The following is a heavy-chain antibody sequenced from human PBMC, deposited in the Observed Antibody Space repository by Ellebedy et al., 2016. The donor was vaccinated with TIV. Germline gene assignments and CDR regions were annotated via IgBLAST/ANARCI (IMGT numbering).Heavy chain of an antibody. CDR1: GGSISSADYY. D-gene: IGHD5-12*01. Sequence: MPSETLSLTCTVSGGSISSADYYWSWIRQPPGKGLEWIGYIYYSGSTYYSPSLKSRVTISVDTSKNQFSLKLSSVTAADTAVYYCARQVWAGYSGYGIYYFDYWGQGILVTVSS. V-gene: IGHV4-30-4*01. CDR2: IYYSGST. J-gene: IGHJ4*02. CDR3: ARQVWAGYSGYGIYYFDY.